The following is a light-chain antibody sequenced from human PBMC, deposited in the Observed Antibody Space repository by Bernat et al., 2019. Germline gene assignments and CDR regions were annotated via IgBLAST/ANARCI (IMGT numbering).Light chain of an antibody. V-gene: IGKV1-39*01. Sequence: DIQMTQSPSSLSASVGDRVTITCRASQNIDTYLNWYQQHPGKAPKLLIFAAETLESGVPSRFRGRWSGTDFTLTISSLQPEDSATYYCQQSYSSLLLTFGGGTKVE. CDR1: QNIDTY. CDR2: AAE. CDR3: QQSYSSLLLT. J-gene: IGKJ4*01.